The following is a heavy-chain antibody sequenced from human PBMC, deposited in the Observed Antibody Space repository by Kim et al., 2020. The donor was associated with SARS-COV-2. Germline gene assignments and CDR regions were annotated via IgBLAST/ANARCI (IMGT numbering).Heavy chain of an antibody. V-gene: IGHV4-34*01. CDR1: GGSFSGYY. CDR3: AIFTYGGGYYYYYYMDV. CDR2: INHSGST. J-gene: IGHJ6*03. D-gene: IGHD4-17*01. Sequence: SETLSLTCAVYGGSFSGYYWSWIRQPPGKGLEWIGEINHSGSTNYNPSLKSRVTISVDTSKNQFSLKLSSVTAADTAVYYCAIFTYGGGYYYYYYMDVWGKGTTVTVSS.